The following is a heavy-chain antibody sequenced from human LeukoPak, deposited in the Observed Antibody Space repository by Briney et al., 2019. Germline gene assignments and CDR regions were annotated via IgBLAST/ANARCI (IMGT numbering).Heavy chain of an antibody. CDR1: GGSISSSSYY. V-gene: IGHV4-39*01. J-gene: IGHJ4*02. CDR3: ARSPFIAVAGLDY. D-gene: IGHD6-19*01. Sequence: PSETLSLTCTVSGGSISSSSYYWGWIRQPPGKGLEWIGSTYYSGSTYYNPSLKSRVTISVDTSKNQFSLKLSSVTAADTAVYYCARSPFIAVAGLDYWGQGTLVTVSS. CDR2: TYYSGST.